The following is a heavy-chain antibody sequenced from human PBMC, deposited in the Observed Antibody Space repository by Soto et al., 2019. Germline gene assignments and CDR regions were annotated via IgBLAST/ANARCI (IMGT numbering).Heavy chain of an antibody. J-gene: IGHJ6*02. CDR2: ISSSSSTI. CDR1: GFTFSSYS. CDR3: ARDESVTTPDYYYYGMDV. Sequence: EVQLVESGGGLVQPGGSLRLSCAASGFTFSSYSMNWVRQAPGKGLEWVSYISSSSSTIYYADSVKGRFTISRDNAMNSLYLQMNSLRDEDTAVYYCARDESVTTPDYYYYGMDVWGQGTTVTVSS. D-gene: IGHD4-17*01. V-gene: IGHV3-48*02.